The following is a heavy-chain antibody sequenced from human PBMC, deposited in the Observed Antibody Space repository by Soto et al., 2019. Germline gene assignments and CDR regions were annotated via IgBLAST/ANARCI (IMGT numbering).Heavy chain of an antibody. V-gene: IGHV3-48*03. CDR3: ARVYCSTTSRRVRAFDS. D-gene: IGHD2-2*01. J-gene: IGHJ4*02. CDR2: ISRAGDAF. Sequence: EVQLVESGGGLAQPGGSLRLSCAASGFTFSSYEMNWVRQAPGKTLEWVSYISRAGDAFYYADFVKGRFPISRDNAKNSLLLQMNSLRVEHTAVYYCARVYCSTTSRRVRAFDSWGQGTLVTVSS. CDR1: GFTFSSYE.